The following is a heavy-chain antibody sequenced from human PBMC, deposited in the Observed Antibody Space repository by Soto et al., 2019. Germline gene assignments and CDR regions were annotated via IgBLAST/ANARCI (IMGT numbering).Heavy chain of an antibody. D-gene: IGHD3-10*01. V-gene: IGHV1-69*13. Sequence: SVKVSCKASGGTFSSYAISWVRQAPGQGLEWMGGIIPIFGTANYAQKLQGRVTITADESTSTAYMELSSLRSEDTAVYYCARDKRVERFGELSYYYYYGMDVWGQGTTVTVSS. CDR3: ARDKRVERFGELSYYYYYGMDV. CDR2: IIPIFGTA. J-gene: IGHJ6*02. CDR1: GGTFSSYA.